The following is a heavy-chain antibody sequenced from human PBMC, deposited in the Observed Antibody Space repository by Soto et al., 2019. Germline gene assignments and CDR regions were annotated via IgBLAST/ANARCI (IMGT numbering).Heavy chain of an antibody. CDR3: ARAVGSSGLDY. CDR2: INHSGST. J-gene: IGHJ4*02. D-gene: IGHD3-22*01. V-gene: IGHV4-34*01. Sequence: QVQLQQWGAGLLKPSETLSLTCAVYGGSFSGYYWSWIRQPPGKGLEWIGEINHSGSTNYNPSLKTRVPISVDTSKNQCSRKQSSVTAADTAVYYCARAVGSSGLDYWGQGTLVTVSS. CDR1: GGSFSGYY.